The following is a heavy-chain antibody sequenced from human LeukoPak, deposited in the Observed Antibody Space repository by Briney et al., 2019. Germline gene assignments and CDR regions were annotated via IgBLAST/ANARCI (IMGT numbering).Heavy chain of an antibody. CDR3: GRDPNGDYVGAFEF. V-gene: IGHV3-23*01. CDR1: GFMFSRYG. D-gene: IGHD3-16*01. CDR2: IHGNGETT. Sequence: GGSVRLSCVGSGFMFSRYGLIWVRQAPGKGLEWVSGIHGNGETTYYGDSVKGRFTISRDNSKSILYLQMNSLRVEDTAEYFCGRDPNGDYVGAFEFWGQGTKVAVSS. J-gene: IGHJ3*01.